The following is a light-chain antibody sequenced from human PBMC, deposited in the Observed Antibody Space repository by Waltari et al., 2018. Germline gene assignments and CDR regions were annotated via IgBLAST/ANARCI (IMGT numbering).Light chain of an antibody. CDR1: QSISSY. Sequence: DIQMTQSPSSLSASVGDRVTITCRASQSISSYLNWYQQKPWKATKVLIYAESSLQSGVPSRFSGSGSGTDFTLTISSLQPEDFATYYCQQSYSTPLTFGGGTKVEIK. CDR2: AES. J-gene: IGKJ4*01. V-gene: IGKV1-39*01. CDR3: QQSYSTPLT.